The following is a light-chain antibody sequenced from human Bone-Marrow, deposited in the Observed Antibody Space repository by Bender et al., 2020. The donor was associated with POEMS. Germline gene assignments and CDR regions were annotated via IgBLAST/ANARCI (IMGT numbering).Light chain of an antibody. V-gene: IGLV2-11*01. Sequence: QSALTQPRLVSGSPGQSVTISCAGTSSDVGGYEYVSWYQQHPGNAPQLIIYDVNNRPSGVPDRFSGSKSGNTASLTISGLQTEDEADYYCCSYAGSIRIFGAGTRVTVL. CDR3: CSYAGSIRI. CDR2: DVN. J-gene: IGLJ1*01. CDR1: SSDVGGYEY.